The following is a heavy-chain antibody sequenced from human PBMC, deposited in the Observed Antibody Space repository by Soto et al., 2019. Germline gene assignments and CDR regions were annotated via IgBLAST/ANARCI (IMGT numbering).Heavy chain of an antibody. CDR2: IHYSRRI. Sequence: SETLSLTCTVSGASIVSYYWSWIRQPPGKGLEWIGYIHYSRRIKYNPSLKSRVTISADPSNNQFSQKLTSVTAAYTAVYYCARDCSGGCCYSRVANSYHYGMDVWGQGTTVTVSS. J-gene: IGHJ6*02. CDR3: ARDCSGGCCYSRVANSYHYGMDV. D-gene: IGHD2-15*01. V-gene: IGHV4-59*01. CDR1: GASIVSYY.